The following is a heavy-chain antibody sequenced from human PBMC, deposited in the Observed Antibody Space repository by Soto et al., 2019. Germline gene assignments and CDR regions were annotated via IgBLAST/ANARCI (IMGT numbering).Heavy chain of an antibody. CDR3: ARTHNYYGMDV. CDR1: GGSISSYY. CDR2: IYYSGST. V-gene: IGHV4-59*01. Sequence: SETLSLTCTVSGGSISSYYWSWIRQPPGKGLEWIGYIYYSGSTNYNPSLKSRVTISVDTSKNQFSLKLSSVTAADTAVYYCARTHNYYGMDVWGQGTTVT. J-gene: IGHJ6*02.